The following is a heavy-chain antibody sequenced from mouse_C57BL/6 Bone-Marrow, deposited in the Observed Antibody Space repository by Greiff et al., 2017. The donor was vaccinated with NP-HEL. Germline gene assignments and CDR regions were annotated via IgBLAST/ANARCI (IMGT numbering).Heavy chain of an antibody. CDR3: ARGYSNPFAY. J-gene: IGHJ3*01. V-gene: IGHV5-17*01. Sequence: EVHLVESGGGLVKPGGSLKLSCAASGFTFSDYGMHWVRQAPEKGLEWVAYISSGSSTIYYADTVQGRFTISRDNAKNTLFLQMTSLRSEDTAMYYCARGYSNPFAYWGQGTLVTVSA. D-gene: IGHD2-5*01. CDR2: ISSGSSTI. CDR1: GFTFSDYG.